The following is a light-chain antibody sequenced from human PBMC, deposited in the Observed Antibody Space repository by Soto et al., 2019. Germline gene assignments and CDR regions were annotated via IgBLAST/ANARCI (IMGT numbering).Light chain of an antibody. Sequence: DIQMTQSPSSLSASVGDRVTITCRASQSISSYLNWYQQKPGKAPKLLIYAASSLQSGVPSRFSGSGSGTDFNLTISSLQPEDFATYYCQKSYSTALTFGGGTKVEIK. CDR2: AAS. J-gene: IGKJ4*01. CDR1: QSISSY. CDR3: QKSYSTALT. V-gene: IGKV1-39*01.